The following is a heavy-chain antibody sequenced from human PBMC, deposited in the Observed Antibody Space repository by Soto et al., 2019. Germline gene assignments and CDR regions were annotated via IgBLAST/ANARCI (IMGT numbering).Heavy chain of an antibody. Sequence: SETLSLTCAVYGGSFSGYCWSWIRQPPGKGLEWIGEVDHSGSTNYNPSLKSRVTISVDKSKNQFSLKLSSVTAADTAVYYCERVGSRYDWWIDYWGQGTLVTVSS. D-gene: IGHD5-12*01. CDR1: GGSFSGYC. CDR2: VDHSGST. J-gene: IGHJ4*02. CDR3: ERVGSRYDWWIDY. V-gene: IGHV4-34*01.